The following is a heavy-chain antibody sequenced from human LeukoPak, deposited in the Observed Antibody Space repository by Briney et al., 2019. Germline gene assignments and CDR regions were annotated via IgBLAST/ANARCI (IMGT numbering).Heavy chain of an antibody. CDR2: ISGSGGST. Sequence: GGSLRLSFASSGCTFSSYATSWFRQAPGKGLDWVSAISGSGGSTYYADSVKGRFTISRDNSKNTLYLQMNSLRAEDTAVYYRAKAPLGSSSSVDYWGQGTLVTVSS. CDR3: AKAPLGSSSSVDY. J-gene: IGHJ4*02. CDR1: GCTFSSYA. D-gene: IGHD6-13*01. V-gene: IGHV3-23*01.